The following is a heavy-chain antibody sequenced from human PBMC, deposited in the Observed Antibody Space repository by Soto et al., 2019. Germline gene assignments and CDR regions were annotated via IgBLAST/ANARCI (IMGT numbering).Heavy chain of an antibody. CDR1: GYTFTSYD. V-gene: IGHV1-8*01. CDR2: MNPNSGNT. CDR3: ARGGPQYYDFWSGYYIGYYYGMDV. J-gene: IGHJ6*02. Sequence: ASVKVSCKASGYTFTSYDINWVRQATGQGLEWMGWMNPNSGNTGYAQKFQGRVTMTRNTSISTAYMELSSLRSEDTAVYYCARGGPQYYDFWSGYYIGYYYGMDVWGQGATVTVSS. D-gene: IGHD3-3*01.